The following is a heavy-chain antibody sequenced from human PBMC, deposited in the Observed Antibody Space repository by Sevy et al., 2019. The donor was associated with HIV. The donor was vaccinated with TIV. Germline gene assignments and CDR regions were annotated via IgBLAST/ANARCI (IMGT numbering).Heavy chain of an antibody. CDR1: GFTFSSYA. CDR2: ISGSGGST. CDR3: ARYSSSRFFYYYYGMDV. Sequence: GGSLRLSCAASGFTFSSYAMSWVRQAPGKGLEWVSAISGSGGSTDYADSVKGRFTISRDNSKNTLYLQMNSLRAEDTAVYYCARYSSSRFFYYYYGMDVWGQGTTVTVSS. V-gene: IGHV3-23*01. J-gene: IGHJ6*02. D-gene: IGHD6-6*01.